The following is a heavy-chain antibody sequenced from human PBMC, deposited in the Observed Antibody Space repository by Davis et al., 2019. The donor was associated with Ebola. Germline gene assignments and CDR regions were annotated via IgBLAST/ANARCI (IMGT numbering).Heavy chain of an antibody. V-gene: IGHV3-21*01. CDR3: ARSIVATMTYNYYYYMDV. J-gene: IGHJ6*03. D-gene: IGHD5-12*01. CDR2: ISRDSNYI. Sequence: GESLKISCAASGFTFSTYSMNWVRQAPGKGLEWVSSISRDSNYIYYADSVKGRFTISRDNSKNTLYLQMNSLRAEDTAVFYCARSIVATMTYNYYYYMDVWGKGTTVTVSS. CDR1: GFTFSTYS.